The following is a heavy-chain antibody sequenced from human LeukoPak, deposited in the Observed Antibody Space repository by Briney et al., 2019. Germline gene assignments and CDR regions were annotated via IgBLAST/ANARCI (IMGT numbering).Heavy chain of an antibody. V-gene: IGHV3-23*01. J-gene: IGHJ4*02. CDR1: GFTFSSYD. CDR2: ISSGGGFT. CDR3: VKGGPNYFDC. Sequence: GGSLRLSCAASGFTFSSYDMAWVRHAPGKGLEWVSGISSGGGFTYYAASVKGRFTISRDNSKNTLYLQINRLTPGETPGFYCVKGGPNYFDCWGQGSLVTVSS.